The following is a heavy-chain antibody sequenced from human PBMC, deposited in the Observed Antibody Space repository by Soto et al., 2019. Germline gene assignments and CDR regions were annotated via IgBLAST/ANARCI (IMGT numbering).Heavy chain of an antibody. J-gene: IGHJ4*02. CDR3: ARGLEYKYGLPPALDY. D-gene: IGHD5-18*01. CDR1: GFTFSSYS. V-gene: IGHV3-21*01. CDR2: ISRSSSYM. Sequence: VGSLRLSCAVSGFTFSSYSMNWVRQAPGKGLEWVSCISRSSSYMYYADSVRGRFTISRDNAKNSLFLEMNSLRAEDTAVYYCARGLEYKYGLPPALDYWGQGTLVTVSS.